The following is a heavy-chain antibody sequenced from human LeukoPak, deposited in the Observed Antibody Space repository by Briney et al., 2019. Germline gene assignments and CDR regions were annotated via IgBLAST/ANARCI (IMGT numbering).Heavy chain of an antibody. CDR1: GFNPRHYW. Sequence: GGSLRLSCETSGFNPRHYWMSWVRQAPGKGLEWASGISWNSGSIGYADSVKGRFTISRDNAKNSLYLQMNSLRAEDTALYYCAKDMDPRADTAMVVDYWGQGTLVTVSS. D-gene: IGHD5-18*01. V-gene: IGHV3-9*02. CDR2: ISWNSGSI. J-gene: IGHJ4*02. CDR3: AKDMDPRADTAMVVDY.